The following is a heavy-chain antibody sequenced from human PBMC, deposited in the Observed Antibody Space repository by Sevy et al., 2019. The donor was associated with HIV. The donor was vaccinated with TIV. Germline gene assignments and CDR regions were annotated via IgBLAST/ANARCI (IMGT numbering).Heavy chain of an antibody. Sequence: GGSLRLSCAASGFTFSSYSMNWVRQAPGKGLEWVSSISSSSSYIYYADSVKGRFTISRDNAKNSLYLQMNSLRAEDTAVDYWAGEGGGRGYCGSGSDYNYFDYWGQGTLVTVSS. D-gene: IGHD3-10*01. J-gene: IGHJ4*02. CDR3: AGEGGGRGYCGSGSDYNYFDY. CDR2: ISSSSSYI. CDR1: GFTFSSYS. V-gene: IGHV3-21*01.